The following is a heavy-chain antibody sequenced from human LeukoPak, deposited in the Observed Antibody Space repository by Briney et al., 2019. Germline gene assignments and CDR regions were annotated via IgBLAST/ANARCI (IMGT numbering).Heavy chain of an antibody. CDR2: INHSGST. D-gene: IGHD3-10*01. J-gene: IGHJ4*02. CDR3: ARARLLWFGELSYYFDY. CDR1: GGSLSGYY. V-gene: IGHV4-34*01. Sequence: SEALSLTCAVYGGSLSGYYWSWIRQPPGKGLEWIGEINHSGSTNYNPSLKSRVTISVDTSKNQFSLKLSSVTAADTAVYYCARARLLWFGELSYYFDYWGQGTLVTVSS.